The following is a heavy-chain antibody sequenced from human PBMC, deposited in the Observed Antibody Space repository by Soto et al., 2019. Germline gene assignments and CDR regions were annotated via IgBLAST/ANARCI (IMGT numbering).Heavy chain of an antibody. CDR1: GFTFSSSG. CDR3: VWGGDYYGMDV. D-gene: IGHD3-16*01. Sequence: QPGGSLRLSCAASGFTFSSSGMHWVRQAPGKGLERVAVKRGDGSYNYYEDYVKARFTIPRDNSQNTLYLQMISQRPKDTGVYHGVWGGDYYGMDVWGPGTTVTVSS. V-gene: IGHV3-33*01. CDR2: KRGDGSYN. J-gene: IGHJ6*02.